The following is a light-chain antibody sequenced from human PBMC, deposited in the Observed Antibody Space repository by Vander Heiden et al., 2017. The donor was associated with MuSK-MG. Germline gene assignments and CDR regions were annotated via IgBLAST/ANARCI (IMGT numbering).Light chain of an antibody. CDR3: SSYTSSNTLV. V-gene: IGLV2-14*03. Sequence: QSALTQPASVSGSPGQSLPLSCTGTSSDVRGYNYVSWYQQHPGKAPKLMIYDVSKRPSGVSNRFSGSKSGNTASLTISGLQAEDEADYYCSSYTSSNTLVFGGGTKLTVL. CDR1: SSDVRGYNY. CDR2: DVS. J-gene: IGLJ2*01.